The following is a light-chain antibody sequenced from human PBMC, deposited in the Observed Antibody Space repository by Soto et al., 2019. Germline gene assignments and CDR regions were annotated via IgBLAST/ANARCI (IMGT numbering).Light chain of an antibody. CDR3: QSFDSSVTGLI. CDR2: ANT. CDR1: NSNIGAGSG. J-gene: IGLJ2*01. V-gene: IGLV1-40*01. Sequence: QSVLTQPPSVSGAPGQRVTISCTGNNSNIGAGSGVNWYQQFPDRAPKLLIYANTHRPSGVPDRFSGSTSATSASLAITGRQPQDEADYYYQSFDSSVTGLIFGGGTQLTVL.